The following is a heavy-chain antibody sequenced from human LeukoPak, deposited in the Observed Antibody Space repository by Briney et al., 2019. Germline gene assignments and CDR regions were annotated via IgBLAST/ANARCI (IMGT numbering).Heavy chain of an antibody. Sequence: ASVKVSCKASGYTFTSYGISWVRQAPGQGLEWMGWISAYIGNTNYAQKLQGRVTMTTDTSTSTAYMELRSLRSDDTAVYYCARDLEWLVLSAWFDPWGQGTLVTVSS. CDR3: ARDLEWLVLSAWFDP. CDR1: GYTFTSYG. V-gene: IGHV1-18*01. D-gene: IGHD6-19*01. CDR2: ISAYIGNT. J-gene: IGHJ5*02.